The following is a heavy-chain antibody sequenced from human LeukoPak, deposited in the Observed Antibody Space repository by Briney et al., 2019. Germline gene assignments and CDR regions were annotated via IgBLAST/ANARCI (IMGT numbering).Heavy chain of an antibody. CDR1: GYTFTGYY. J-gene: IGHJ4*02. CDR2: INPNSGGT. CDR3: ATTPDGGNSLDY. V-gene: IGHV1-2*02. D-gene: IGHD4-23*01. Sequence: GASVKVSCKASGYTFTGYYMHWVRQAPGQGLEWMGWINPNSGGTNYAQKFQGRVTMTRDTSISTAYMELSRLRSEDTAVYYCATTPDGGNSLDYWGQGTLVTVSS.